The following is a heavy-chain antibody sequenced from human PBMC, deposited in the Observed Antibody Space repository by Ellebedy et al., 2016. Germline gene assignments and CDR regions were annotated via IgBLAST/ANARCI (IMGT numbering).Heavy chain of an antibody. J-gene: IGHJ6*02. V-gene: IGHV3-30*18. CDR2: ISDDGSEK. D-gene: IGHD3-16*02. Sequence: GESVKISXAASGFIFRSYGMHWVRQAPGKGLEWVAVISDDGSEKYYGDSVEGRFTISRDNSKIKVYLQMNSLRAEDTAVYYCAKVRGPYSFYQYDMDVWGQGTAVTVSS. CDR3: AKVRGPYSFYQYDMDV. CDR1: GFIFRSYG.